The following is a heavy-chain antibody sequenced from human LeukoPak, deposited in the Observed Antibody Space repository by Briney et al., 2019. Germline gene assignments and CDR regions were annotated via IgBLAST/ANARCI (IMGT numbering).Heavy chain of an antibody. Sequence: SETLSLTCTVSGGSISSYYWSWIRQPPGKGLEWIGYVYYSGSTSYNPSLKSRVTISVDTSKNQFSLKLSSVTAADTAVYYCARQTGSGLFILPGGQGTLVTVSS. V-gene: IGHV4-59*08. CDR2: VYYSGST. D-gene: IGHD3/OR15-3a*01. CDR1: GGSISSYY. CDR3: ARQTGSGLFILP. J-gene: IGHJ4*02.